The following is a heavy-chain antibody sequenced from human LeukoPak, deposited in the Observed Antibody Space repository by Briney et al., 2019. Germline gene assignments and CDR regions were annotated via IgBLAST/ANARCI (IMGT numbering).Heavy chain of an antibody. CDR3: ARGSNSVAY. CDR1: GGSFSDSY. V-gene: IGHV4-34*01. Sequence: PETLSLTCAVYGGSFSDSYWSWIRQPPGEGLEWVGEISHSGDTNYNPSLKSRVTISVDTSKNQFSLNLSSVTAADTAVYYCARGSNSVAYWGQGTLVTVSS. CDR2: ISHSGDT. J-gene: IGHJ4*02. D-gene: IGHD4-23*01.